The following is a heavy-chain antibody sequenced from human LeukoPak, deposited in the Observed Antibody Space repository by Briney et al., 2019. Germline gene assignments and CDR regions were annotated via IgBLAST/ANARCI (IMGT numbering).Heavy chain of an antibody. D-gene: IGHD3-22*01. Sequence: SQTLSLTCAISGDSVSSNNAAWNWIRQSPSRGLEWLGRTYYRSKWYNDYAVSVKSRITINPDTSKNQFSLQLNSVTPEDTAVYYCARGLYDSSGYLNWFDPWGQGTLATVSS. J-gene: IGHJ5*02. CDR2: TYYRSKWYN. CDR1: GDSVSSNNAA. CDR3: ARGLYDSSGYLNWFDP. V-gene: IGHV6-1*01.